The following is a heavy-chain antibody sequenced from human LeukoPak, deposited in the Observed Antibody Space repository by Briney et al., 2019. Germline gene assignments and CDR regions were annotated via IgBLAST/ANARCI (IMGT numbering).Heavy chain of an antibody. CDR3: XXXXXDSMALXYYYMDV. CDR2: ISSSSSYI. V-gene: IGHV3-21*01. Sequence: GGSLRLSCAASGFTFSSYSMNWVRQAPGKGLEWVSSISSSSSYIYYADSVKGRFTISRDNAKNSLYLQMNSLRAEDTAVYYSXXXXXDSMALXYYYMDVWGKGTTVTVSS. CDR1: GFTFSSYS. J-gene: IGHJ6*03. D-gene: IGHD5-24*01.